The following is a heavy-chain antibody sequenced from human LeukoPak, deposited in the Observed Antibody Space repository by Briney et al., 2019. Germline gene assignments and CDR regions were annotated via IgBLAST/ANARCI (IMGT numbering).Heavy chain of an antibody. V-gene: IGHV3-7*01. CDR1: GFTFSSYI. D-gene: IGHD3-10*01. CDR2: IKQDGSEK. CDR3: ARAMVRRVYDAFDI. J-gene: IGHJ3*02. Sequence: GGSLRLSCAASGFTFSSYIMSWVRQAPGKGLEWVANIKQDGSEKYYVDSVKGRFTISRDNAKNSLYLQMNSLRAEDTAVYYCARAMVRRVYDAFDIWGQGTMVTVSS.